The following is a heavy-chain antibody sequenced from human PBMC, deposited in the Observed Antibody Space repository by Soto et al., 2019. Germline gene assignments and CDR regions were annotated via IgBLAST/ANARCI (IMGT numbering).Heavy chain of an antibody. CDR1: GGSISSYY. J-gene: IGHJ6*02. CDR3: ARASGKAKYYYGMDV. CDR2: IYYSGST. Sequence: SETLSLTCTVSGGSISSYYWSWIRQPPGKGLEWIGYIYYSGSTNYNPSLKSRVTISVDTSKNQFSLKLSSVTAADTAVYYCARASGKAKYYYGMDVWGQGTTVTVYS. V-gene: IGHV4-59*01. D-gene: IGHD3-10*01.